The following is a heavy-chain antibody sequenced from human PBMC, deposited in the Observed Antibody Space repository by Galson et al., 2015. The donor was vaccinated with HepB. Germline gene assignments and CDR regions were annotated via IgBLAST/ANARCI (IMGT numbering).Heavy chain of an antibody. CDR1: GYTFTSYG. J-gene: IGHJ3*02. D-gene: IGHD1-1*01. CDR2: ISAYNGNT. CDR3: ARDRGDYWSFGTAFDI. V-gene: IGHV1-18*01. Sequence: SVKVSCKASGYTFTSYGISWVRQAPGQGLEWMGWISAYNGNTNYAQKLQGRVTMTTDTSTSTAYMELRSLRSDDTAVYYCARDRGDYWSFGTAFDIWGQGTMVTVSS.